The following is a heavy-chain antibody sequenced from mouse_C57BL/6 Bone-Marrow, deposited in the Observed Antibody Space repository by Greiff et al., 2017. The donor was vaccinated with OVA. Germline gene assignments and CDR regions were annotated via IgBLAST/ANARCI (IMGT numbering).Heavy chain of an antibody. CDR2: IRNKANGYTT. Sequence: DVMLVESGGGLVQPGGSLSLSCAASGFTFTDYYMSWVRQPPGKALAWLGFIRNKANGYTTEYSASVKGRFTISRDNSQSILYLQMNALRAEDSATYYCARYFYGSSYGAMDYWGQGTSVTVSS. CDR1: GFTFTDYY. D-gene: IGHD1-1*01. CDR3: ARYFYGSSYGAMDY. J-gene: IGHJ4*01. V-gene: IGHV7-3*01.